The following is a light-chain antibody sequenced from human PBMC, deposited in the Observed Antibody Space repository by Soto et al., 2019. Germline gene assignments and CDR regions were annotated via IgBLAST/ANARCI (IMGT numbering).Light chain of an antibody. CDR3: QQYHGYSRT. CDR2: DVS. J-gene: IGKJ1*01. Sequence: DIQMTQSPSALSSSLGDRVTITCRASQTISDSLAWYQQKPGKAPDLLISDVSSLERGVASRFSGSGSGTEVTITISSMKKDDGATYYCQQYHGYSRTFGQGTKVDIK. CDR1: QTISDS. V-gene: IGKV1-5*01.